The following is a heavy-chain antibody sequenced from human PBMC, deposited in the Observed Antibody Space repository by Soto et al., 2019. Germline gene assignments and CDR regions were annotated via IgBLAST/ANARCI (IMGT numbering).Heavy chain of an antibody. CDR1: GGSFSGYY. CDR3: ARRYINYVAGEYYYLLDF. D-gene: IGHD4-4*01. J-gene: IGHJ6*03. CDR2: INHSGST. Sequence: SETLSLTCAVYGGSFSGYYWSWIRQPPGKGLEWIGEINHSGSTNYNPSLKSRVTISVDTSKNQFSLKLSSVTAADTAVYYCARRYINYVAGEYYYLLDFCGKGTTVTVYS. V-gene: IGHV4-34*01.